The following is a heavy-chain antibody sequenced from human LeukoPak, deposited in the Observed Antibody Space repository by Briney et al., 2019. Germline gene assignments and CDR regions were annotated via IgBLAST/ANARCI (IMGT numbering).Heavy chain of an antibody. V-gene: IGHV3-21*01. J-gene: IGHJ6*03. CDR1: GFTFSSSA. Sequence: GGSLRLSCAASGFTFSSSAMNWVRQAPGKGLEWVSSISSSSSYIYYADSVKGRFTISRDNAKNSLYLQMNSLRAEDTAVYYCAREYSSSWYFSPYYYYYYMDVWGRGTTVTVSS. D-gene: IGHD6-13*01. CDR2: ISSSSSYI. CDR3: AREYSSSWYFSPYYYYYYMDV.